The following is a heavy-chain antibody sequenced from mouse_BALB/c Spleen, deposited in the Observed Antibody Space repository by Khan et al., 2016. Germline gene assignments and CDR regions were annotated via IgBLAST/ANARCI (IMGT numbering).Heavy chain of an antibody. CDR1: GFDFSRYW. Sequence: EVKLLESGGGLVQPGGSLKLSCAASGFDFSRYWMSWVRQAPGKGLEWIGEINPDSSTINYTPSLKDRFIISRDNDKNTLYLQMRKVRSEDTVLYYCARAGYYGYLVNWGQGTLVTVSA. J-gene: IGHJ3*01. V-gene: IGHV4-1*02. D-gene: IGHD1-1*01. CDR2: INPDSSTI. CDR3: ARAGYYGYLVN.